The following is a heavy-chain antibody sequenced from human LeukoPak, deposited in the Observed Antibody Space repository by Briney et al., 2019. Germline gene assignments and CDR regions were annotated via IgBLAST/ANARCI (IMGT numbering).Heavy chain of an antibody. V-gene: IGHV4-34*01. D-gene: IGHD4-11*01. Sequence: SETLSLTCAVYGGSFSGYYWSWIRQPPGKGLEWIGEINHSGSTNNNPSLKSRVTISVDTSKNQFSLKLSSVTAADTAVYYCARGYRGGAYFDYWGQGTLVTVSS. J-gene: IGHJ4*02. CDR3: ARGYRGGAYFDY. CDR2: INHSGST. CDR1: GGSFSGYY.